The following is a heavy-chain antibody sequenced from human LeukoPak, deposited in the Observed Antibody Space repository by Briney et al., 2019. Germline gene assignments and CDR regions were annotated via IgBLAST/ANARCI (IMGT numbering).Heavy chain of an antibody. V-gene: IGHV3-9*01. D-gene: IGHD3-10*01. Sequence: PGGSLRLSCAASGFTFDDYAIHWVRQAPGKGLEWVSGITWNSGSIGYADSVKGRFTISRDNAKNSLYLQMNSLRAEDTAVYYCARDRSMYYYGSGSSAGDYWGQGTLVTVSS. CDR2: ITWNSGSI. CDR3: ARDRSMYYYGSGSSAGDY. CDR1: GFTFDDYA. J-gene: IGHJ4*02.